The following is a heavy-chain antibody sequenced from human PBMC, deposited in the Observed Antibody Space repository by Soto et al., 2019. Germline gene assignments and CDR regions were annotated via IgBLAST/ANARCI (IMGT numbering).Heavy chain of an antibody. D-gene: IGHD6-13*01. CDR1: GFTFSSYG. V-gene: IGHV3-33*01. Sequence: GGSLRLSCAASGFTFSSYGMHWVRQAPGKGLEWVAVIWYDGSNKYYADSVKGRFTISRDNSKNTLYLQMNSLRAEDTAVYYCAREPGASGYSSSWFDYWGQGTLVIVSS. CDR2: IWYDGSNK. J-gene: IGHJ4*02. CDR3: AREPGASGYSSSWFDY.